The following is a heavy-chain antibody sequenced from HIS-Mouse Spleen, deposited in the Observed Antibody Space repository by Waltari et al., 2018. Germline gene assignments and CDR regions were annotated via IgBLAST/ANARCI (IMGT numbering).Heavy chain of an antibody. CDR2: IWYDGSNK. CDR1: GFPFRSYG. J-gene: IGHJ1*01. Sequence: QVQLVESGGGVVQPGRSLRLSCGACGFPFRSYGMRWVRPARGKGLEWVEVIWYDGSNKYYADSVKGRFTISRDNSKNTLYLQMNSLRAEDTAVYYCAKEGVVYSSDKYFQHWGQGTLVTVSS. D-gene: IGHD6-19*01. V-gene: IGHV3-33*06. CDR3: AKEGVVYSSDKYFQH.